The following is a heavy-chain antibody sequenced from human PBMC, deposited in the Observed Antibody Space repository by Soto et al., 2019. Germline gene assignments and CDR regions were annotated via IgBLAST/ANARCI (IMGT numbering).Heavy chain of an antibody. J-gene: IGHJ6*03. CDR2: IKQDGSEK. CDR1: GFTFSSYW. D-gene: IGHD3-3*01. Sequence: GGSLRLSCAASGFTFSSYWMSWVRQAPGKGLEWVANIKQDGSEKYYVDSVKGRFTISRDNAKNSLYLQMNSLRTEDTAVYYCARDIEAGFLEWLLPNTHYYYMDVWGKGTTVTVSS. V-gene: IGHV3-7*01. CDR3: ARDIEAGFLEWLLPNTHYYYMDV.